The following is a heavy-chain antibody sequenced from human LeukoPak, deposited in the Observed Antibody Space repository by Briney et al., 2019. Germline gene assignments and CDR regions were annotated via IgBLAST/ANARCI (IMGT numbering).Heavy chain of an antibody. CDR2: FSSGGSA. Sequence: SETLSLTCIVPGGSISSSSYSWAWIRQSQGKGLEWIGTFSSGGSAYYNPSLTSRVSISKDTSDNQFSLRLYSVTAADTAVYYCARKQTGTMYDVWGQGTQVTVSS. J-gene: IGHJ4*02. CDR1: GGSISSSSYS. D-gene: IGHD1-7*01. CDR3: ARKQTGTMYDV. V-gene: IGHV4-39*07.